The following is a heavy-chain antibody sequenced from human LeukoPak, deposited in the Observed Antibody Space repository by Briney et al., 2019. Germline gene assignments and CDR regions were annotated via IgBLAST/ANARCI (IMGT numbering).Heavy chain of an antibody. Sequence: KSSETLSLTCTVSGGSISSSSYYWGWIRQPPGKGLEWIGSIYYSGSTYYNPSLKSRVTISVDTSKNQFSLKLSSVTAADTAVYYCARRRGYSYARRSAYYFDYWGQGTLVTVSS. D-gene: IGHD5-18*01. CDR1: GGSISSSSYY. CDR2: IYYSGST. CDR3: ARRRGYSYARRSAYYFDY. J-gene: IGHJ4*02. V-gene: IGHV4-39*01.